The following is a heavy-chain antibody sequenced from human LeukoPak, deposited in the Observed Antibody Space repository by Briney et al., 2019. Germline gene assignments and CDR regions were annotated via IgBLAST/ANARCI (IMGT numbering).Heavy chain of an antibody. CDR3: ARGAGYNYPYYFDY. Sequence: PGGSLRLSCAASGFMFSNYAMSWVRQAPGKGLERVSGITASGGDTFSADSVKGRFTISRDNSKDTLYLQMNSLRAEDTAVYYCARGAGYNYPYYFDYWGQGTLVTVSS. CDR1: GFMFSNYA. D-gene: IGHD5-24*01. CDR2: ITASGGDT. J-gene: IGHJ4*02. V-gene: IGHV3-23*01.